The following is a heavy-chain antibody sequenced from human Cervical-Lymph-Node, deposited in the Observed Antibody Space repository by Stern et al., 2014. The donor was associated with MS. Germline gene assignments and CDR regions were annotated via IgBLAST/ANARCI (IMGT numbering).Heavy chain of an antibody. D-gene: IGHD3-10*01. CDR1: GGSISSSNW. V-gene: IGHV4-4*02. CDR3: ARDRVPSPAGADNWFDP. CDR2: IYNSGST. Sequence: QVQLQESGPGLVKPSGTLSLTCAVSGGSISSSNWWSWVRQPPGKGLEWIGEIYNSGSTNYNPSLKSGVTISVDKSKTQFSLKRSSVTAADTAVYYCARDRVPSPAGADNWFDPWGQGTLVTVSS. J-gene: IGHJ5*02.